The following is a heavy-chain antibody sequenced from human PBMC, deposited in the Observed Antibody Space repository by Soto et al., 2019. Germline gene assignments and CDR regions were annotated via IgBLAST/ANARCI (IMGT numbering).Heavy chain of an antibody. CDR1: GFTFDTYDTTYA. Sequence: EIQLLESGGGLVQPGGSLRLSCAGSGFTFDTYDTTYAMSWVRQAPGKGLEWVSSISVRGGTTYYADSVKGRFTISRDNSKNTLYMEVNSLRAEDTALYYCAIGGSSWYGDGFDVWGQGTMVTVSS. J-gene: IGHJ3*01. CDR3: AIGGSSWYGDGFDV. CDR2: ISVRGGTT. V-gene: IGHV3-23*01. D-gene: IGHD6-13*01.